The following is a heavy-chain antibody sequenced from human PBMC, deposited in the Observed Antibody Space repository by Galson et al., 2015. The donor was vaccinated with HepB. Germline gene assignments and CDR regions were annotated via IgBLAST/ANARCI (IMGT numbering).Heavy chain of an antibody. Sequence: SLRLSCAASGFTFSSYSMNWVRQAPGKGLERVLSISSSSSYIYYADSVKGRFTISRDNAKNSLYLQMNSLRAEDTAVYYCARVGAGDHFDYWGQGTLVTVSS. J-gene: IGHJ4*02. D-gene: IGHD1-26*01. CDR1: GFTFSSYS. CDR2: ISSSSSYI. CDR3: ARVGAGDHFDY. V-gene: IGHV3-21*01.